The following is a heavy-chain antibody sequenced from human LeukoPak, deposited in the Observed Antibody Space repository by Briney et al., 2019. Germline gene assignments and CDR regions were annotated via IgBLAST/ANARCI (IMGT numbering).Heavy chain of an antibody. J-gene: IGHJ4*02. Sequence: PGGSLRLSCAASGFTFSNAWMSWVRQAPGKGLEWVSTISVGAEYIFYADSVKGRFTISRDNAKNSLYLQMNSLRDEDTAVYYCASGYSSSHYRYYFDYWGQGTLVTVSS. V-gene: IGHV3-21*01. CDR3: ASGYSSSHYRYYFDY. D-gene: IGHD6-13*01. CDR1: GFTFSNAW. CDR2: ISVGAEYI.